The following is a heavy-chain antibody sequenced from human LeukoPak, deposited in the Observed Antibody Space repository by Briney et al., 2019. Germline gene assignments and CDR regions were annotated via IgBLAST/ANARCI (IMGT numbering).Heavy chain of an antibody. CDR3: ARRRYSYAFHDY. J-gene: IGHJ4*02. D-gene: IGHD5-18*01. CDR1: GGSFSGDY. Sequence: PSETLSLTCAVYGGSFSGDYWSWIRQPPGKGLEWIGEINHSGSTNYNPSLKSRVTISVDTSKNQFSLKLTSVTAADTAVYYCARRRYSYAFHDYWGQGTLVTVSS. V-gene: IGHV4-34*01. CDR2: INHSGST.